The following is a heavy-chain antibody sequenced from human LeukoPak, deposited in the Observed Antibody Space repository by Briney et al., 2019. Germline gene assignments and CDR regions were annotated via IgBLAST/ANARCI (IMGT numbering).Heavy chain of an antibody. CDR1: GFTFSSYS. D-gene: IGHD2-2*01. Sequence: GGSLRLSCAASGFTFSSYSMNWVRQAPGKGLEWVSYISRSSTTIYYADSVKGRFTISRDNAKNSLYLQMNSLRAEDTAVYYCARDGPYCSSTSCYGLDAFDIWGQGTMVTVSS. CDR2: ISRSSTTI. J-gene: IGHJ3*02. CDR3: ARDGPYCSSTSCYGLDAFDI. V-gene: IGHV3-48*01.